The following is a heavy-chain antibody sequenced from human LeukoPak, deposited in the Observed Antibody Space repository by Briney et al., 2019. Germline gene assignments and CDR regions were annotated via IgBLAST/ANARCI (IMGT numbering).Heavy chain of an antibody. J-gene: IGHJ4*02. CDR1: GASNNSFY. Sequence: PSETLSLTCTVSGASNNSFYWSWLRQPPGKGLEWIGYVHYNGDTSSTPSLKSRATISVDTSRNQFSLKLSSVTAADTAVYYCARVASSVPDYWGQGTLGTVSS. CDR2: VHYNGDT. CDR3: ARVASSVPDY. D-gene: IGHD6-19*01. V-gene: IGHV4-59*01.